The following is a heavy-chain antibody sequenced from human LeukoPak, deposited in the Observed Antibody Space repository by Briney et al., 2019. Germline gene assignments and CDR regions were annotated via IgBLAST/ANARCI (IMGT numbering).Heavy chain of an antibody. CDR2: ISWNSGSI. D-gene: IGHD6-19*01. J-gene: IGHJ3*02. Sequence: GGSPRLSCAASGFTFDDYAMHWVRQAPGKGLEWVSGISWNSGSIGYADSVKGRFTISRDNAKNSLYLQMNSLRAEDMALYYCAKGSRSAGFDIWGQGTMVTVSS. CDR1: GFTFDDYA. V-gene: IGHV3-9*03. CDR3: AKGSRSAGFDI.